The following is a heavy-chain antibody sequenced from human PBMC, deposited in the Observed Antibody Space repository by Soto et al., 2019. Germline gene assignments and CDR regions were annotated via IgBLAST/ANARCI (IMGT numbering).Heavy chain of an antibody. CDR2: INPSGGKT. CDR3: ARDEYHYGSGSSYSTLDD. V-gene: IGHV1-46*01. J-gene: IGHJ4*02. D-gene: IGHD3-10*01. Sequence: ASVKVSCKASGYTFTNHYIHWVRQGPGQGPEWMGTINPSGGKTDYAQKFKGRVTLTSDTPTSTVYMELRSLRSEDTAIYYCARDEYHYGSGSSYSTLDDWGQGTRVTVS. CDR1: GYTFTNHY.